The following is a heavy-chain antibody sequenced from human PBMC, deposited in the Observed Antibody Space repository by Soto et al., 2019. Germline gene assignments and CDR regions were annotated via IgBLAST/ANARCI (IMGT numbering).Heavy chain of an antibody. CDR3: ARPIADFNSGFGI. CDR2: IFSVGTYT. Sequence: GKGLVWVSRIFSVGTYTNYADSVKGRFTITRDSALNTLFLQMNYLTCEDTAVYYCARPIADFNSGFGIWGQATLVTV. J-gene: IGHJ1*01. V-gene: IGHV3-74*01. D-gene: IGHD1-1*01.